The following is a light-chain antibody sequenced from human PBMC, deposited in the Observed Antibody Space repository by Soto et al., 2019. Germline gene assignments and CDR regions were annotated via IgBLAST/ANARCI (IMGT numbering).Light chain of an antibody. CDR2: DVS. V-gene: IGLV2-14*01. J-gene: IGLJ3*02. CDR1: SSDVGDYNY. Sequence: QSALTQPASVSGSPGQSITISCTGRSSDVGDYNYVSWYQQHPGKAPKLMIYDVSDRPSGVSDRFSGSKSGNTASLTISGLQAEDEADYYCISYTSRSTLGFGGGTKLTVL. CDR3: ISYTSRSTLG.